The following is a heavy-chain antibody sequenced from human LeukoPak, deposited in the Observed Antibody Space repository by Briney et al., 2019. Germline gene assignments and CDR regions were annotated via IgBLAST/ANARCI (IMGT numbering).Heavy chain of an antibody. CDR3: AIDPFGVVNI. Sequence: QSGGSLRLSCAASGFTFSSYWMHWVRQAPGKGLVWVSRINGDGSSITYADSVKGRFTISRDNAKNTLYLQMNSLRAEDTAVYYCAIDPFGVVNIWGQGTLVTVSS. CDR2: INGDGSSI. D-gene: IGHD3-3*01. CDR1: GFTFSSYW. V-gene: IGHV3-74*03. J-gene: IGHJ4*02.